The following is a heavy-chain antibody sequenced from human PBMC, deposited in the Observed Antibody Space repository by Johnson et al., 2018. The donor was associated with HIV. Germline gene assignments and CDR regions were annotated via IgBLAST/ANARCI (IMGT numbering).Heavy chain of an antibody. CDR2: ISYAGSNK. D-gene: IGHD4-23*01. V-gene: IGHV3-30-3*01. CDR1: GFTFSSNA. Sequence: QVQLVESGGGVVQPGRSLRLSCAASGFTFSSNAMHWVRQAPGKGLERVVVISYAGSNKSYADSVKGRVTISRDDSKNTLYLRLNSLRPEDSAVYYCAKDVSVVTPSGSFDIWGQGTRVTVSS. CDR3: AKDVSVVTPSGSFDI. J-gene: IGHJ3*02.